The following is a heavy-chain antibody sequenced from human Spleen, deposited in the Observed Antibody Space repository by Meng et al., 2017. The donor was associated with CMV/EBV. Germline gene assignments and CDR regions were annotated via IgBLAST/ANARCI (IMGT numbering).Heavy chain of an antibody. V-gene: IGHV3-21*04. D-gene: IGHD2-2*01. CDR1: GFTFSSYS. CDR3: ARAEGYCSSTSCYDLYYFDY. J-gene: IGHJ4*02. Sequence: GESLKISCAASGFTFSSYSMNWVRQAPGKGLEWVSSISGSSSSSYISYADSVKGRFTISRDNAKNSLYLQMNSLRAEDTAVYYCARAEGYCSSTSCYDLYYFDYWGRGTLVTVSS. CDR2: ISGSSSSSYI.